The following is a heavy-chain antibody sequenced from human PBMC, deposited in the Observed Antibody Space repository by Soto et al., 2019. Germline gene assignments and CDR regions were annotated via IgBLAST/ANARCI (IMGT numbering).Heavy chain of an antibody. Sequence: PSETLSLTCAVYGGSFSGYYWSWIRQPPGKGLEWIGEINHSGSTNYNPSLKSRVTISVDTSKNQFSLKLSSVTAADTAVYYCARGARIAVAGGFDYWGQGTLVTVSS. CDR2: INHSGST. D-gene: IGHD6-19*01. J-gene: IGHJ4*02. CDR1: GGSFSGYY. V-gene: IGHV4-34*01. CDR3: ARGARIAVAGGFDY.